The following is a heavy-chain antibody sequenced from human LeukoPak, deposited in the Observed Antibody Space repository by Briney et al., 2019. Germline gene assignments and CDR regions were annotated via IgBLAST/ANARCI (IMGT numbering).Heavy chain of an antibody. V-gene: IGHV4-59*08. D-gene: IGHD2-15*01. CDR3: ARHHDGGPKLRLDF. Sequence: SETLSLTCRVSGASVSNYYWSWIRQSPGKGLEWIGFFHYSGSTNYNPSLNSRVTTSIDTSMNQLSLTLVSVTAADTAVYFCARHHDGGPKLRLDFWRLGVLVTVSS. J-gene: IGHJ4*02. CDR2: FHYSGST. CDR1: GASVSNYY.